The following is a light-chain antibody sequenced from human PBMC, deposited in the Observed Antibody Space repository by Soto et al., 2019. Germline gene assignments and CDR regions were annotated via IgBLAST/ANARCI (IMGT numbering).Light chain of an antibody. V-gene: IGKV3-11*01. J-gene: IGKJ2*01. Sequence: EIVLTQSPATLSLFPGERATLSCRASQSVSSYLAWYQQKPGQAPRLLIYDASNRATGIPARFSGSGSGTDFTLTISSLEPEDFAVYDCQQRSNWPPYTFGQGTKLEIK. CDR1: QSVSSY. CDR3: QQRSNWPPYT. CDR2: DAS.